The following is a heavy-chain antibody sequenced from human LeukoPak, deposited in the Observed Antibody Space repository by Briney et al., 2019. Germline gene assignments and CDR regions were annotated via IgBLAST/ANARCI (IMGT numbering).Heavy chain of an antibody. V-gene: IGHV3-66*01. Sequence: GGSVGLLCGLSGLPVSSSYMSWVRQAPGKELEWVSFIYTGGNTYYADSVRGRFTISRDKSKNTLYLQMNSLRGEDTAIYYCTRAAPDAFDIWGQRTMVTVSS. J-gene: IGHJ3*02. CDR2: IYTGGNT. CDR1: GLPVSSSY. CDR3: TRAAPDAFDI.